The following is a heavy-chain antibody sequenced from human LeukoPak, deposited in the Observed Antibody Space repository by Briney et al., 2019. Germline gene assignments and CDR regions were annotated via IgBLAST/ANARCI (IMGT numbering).Heavy chain of an antibody. CDR2: MSYDGTNK. CDR3: ASGTGTSSGPRDY. J-gene: IGHJ4*02. V-gene: IGHV3-30*01. Sequence: GGSLRLSCAASGFTFSSYAMHWVRQAPGKGLEGVAVMSYDGTNKYYADSVKGRFTISRDNSKNTLYLQMNSLGTEDTAVYYCASGTGTSSGPRDYWGQGTLVTVSS. D-gene: IGHD3/OR15-3a*01. CDR1: GFTFSSYA.